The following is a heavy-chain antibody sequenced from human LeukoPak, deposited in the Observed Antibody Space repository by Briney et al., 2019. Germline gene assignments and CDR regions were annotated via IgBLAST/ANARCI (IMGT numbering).Heavy chain of an antibody. D-gene: IGHD3-10*01. CDR3: ARDNARGRLAV. Sequence: GGALRLSCAASGFILTNNSMSWVRQAPGKGLEWVSVIYSGGDIKYTEYMKGRFIISRDNSKNTLFLQMHSLRAEDTAVYYCARDNARGRLAVWGQGTTVTVSS. CDR1: GFILTNNS. V-gene: IGHV3-53*01. CDR2: IYSGGDI. J-gene: IGHJ6*02.